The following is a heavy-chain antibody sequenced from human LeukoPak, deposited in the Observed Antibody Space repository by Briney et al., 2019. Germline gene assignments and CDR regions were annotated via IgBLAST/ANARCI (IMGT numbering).Heavy chain of an antibody. D-gene: IGHD2-8*02. Sequence: ASVKVSCKASGYTFTGYYMHWVRQAPGQGLEWMGWINPNSGGTNYAQKFQGRVTMTRDTSISTAYMELSRLRFDDTAVYYCARDLRPGLVAFDYWGQGTLVTVSS. CDR3: ARDLRPGLVAFDY. J-gene: IGHJ4*02. V-gene: IGHV1-2*02. CDR1: GYTFTGYY. CDR2: INPNSGGT.